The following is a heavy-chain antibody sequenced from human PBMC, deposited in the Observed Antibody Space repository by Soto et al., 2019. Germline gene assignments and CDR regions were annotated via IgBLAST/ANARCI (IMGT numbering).Heavy chain of an antibody. CDR2: ISWNSGSI. D-gene: IGHD1-26*01. CDR1: GFNFDDDA. J-gene: IGHJ4*02. Sequence: EVRLVESGGGLVQPGRSLRLSCAASGFNFDDDAMHWVRQAPGKGLEWVSGISWNSGSIGYADSVKGRFTISRDNAKNSLYLQMNSLRAEDTALYYCAKGRGGSYRRYYSDYWGQGTLVTVSS. CDR3: AKGRGGSYRRYYSDY. V-gene: IGHV3-9*01.